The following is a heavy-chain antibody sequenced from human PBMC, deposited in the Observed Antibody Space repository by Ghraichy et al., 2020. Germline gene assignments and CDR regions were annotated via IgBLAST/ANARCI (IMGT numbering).Heavy chain of an antibody. J-gene: IGHJ5*02. CDR3: AKNSAFGVVDNWFDP. CDR2: VSGSGGST. CDR1: GFTFSSYG. Sequence: GESLNISCAASGFTFSSYGMSWVRQAPGKGLEWVSGVSGSGGSTYYADSVKGRFTISRDNSKNTLYLQMNSLRAEDTAVYYCAKNSAFGVVDNWFDPWGQGTLVTVSS. D-gene: IGHD3-3*01. V-gene: IGHV3-23*01.